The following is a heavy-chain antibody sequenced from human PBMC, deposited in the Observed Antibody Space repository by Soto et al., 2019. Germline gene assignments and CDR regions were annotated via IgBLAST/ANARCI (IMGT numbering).Heavy chain of an antibody. V-gene: IGHV1-69*02. J-gene: IGHJ5*02. D-gene: IGHD2-15*01. CDR2: IIPILGIA. Sequence: QVQLVQSGAEVKKPGSSVKVSCKASGGTFSSYTISWVRQAPGQGLEWMGRIIPILGIANYAQKFQGRVTITADKSXXTXYXXLSSLRSEDTAVYYCAVEGRCSGGSCYSGYNWFDPWGQGTLVTVSS. CDR1: GGTFSSYT. CDR3: AVEGRCSGGSCYSGYNWFDP.